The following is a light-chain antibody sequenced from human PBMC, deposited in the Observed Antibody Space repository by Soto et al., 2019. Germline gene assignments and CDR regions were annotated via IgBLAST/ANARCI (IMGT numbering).Light chain of an antibody. CDR1: ETVNRY. V-gene: IGKV3-11*01. CDR3: QQRANWPRGT. Sequence: VLTQFPATLSLSPGERATLSCRASETVNRYIAWYQQKPGQAPRLLIYDASTRATGIPARFSGSGSGTDFTLTVSSLEPEDFAVYYCQQRANWPRGTFGGGTKV. J-gene: IGKJ4*01. CDR2: DAS.